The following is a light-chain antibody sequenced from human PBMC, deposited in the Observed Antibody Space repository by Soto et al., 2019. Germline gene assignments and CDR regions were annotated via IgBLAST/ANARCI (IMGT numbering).Light chain of an antibody. CDR2: EVS. V-gene: IGLV2-23*02. J-gene: IGLJ3*02. Sequence: SALTQPASVSGSPGQSITISCTGTSNDVGGYNLVSWFQQHPGKAPKLMISEVSKRPSGVSNRFSGSKSANTASLTISGLQAEDEADYYCCSHVGGSSPQWVFGGGTKLTVL. CDR1: SNDVGGYNL. CDR3: CSHVGGSSPQWV.